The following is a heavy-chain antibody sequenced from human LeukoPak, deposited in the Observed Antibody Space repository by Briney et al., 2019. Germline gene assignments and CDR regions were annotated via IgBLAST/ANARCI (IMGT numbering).Heavy chain of an antibody. CDR2: ITSGTTYI. CDR1: GFTFSDYN. D-gene: IGHD5-18*01. V-gene: IGHV3-21*01. Sequence: GGSLRLSCAASGFTFSDYNMNWVRQSPAKGLEWVSSITSGTTYIYYADSVRGRFTLSRDNAKNSLYLQMNSLRAEDTAVYYCAKDRDYTAMATGYFDYWGQGTLVTVSS. CDR3: AKDRDYTAMATGYFDY. J-gene: IGHJ4*02.